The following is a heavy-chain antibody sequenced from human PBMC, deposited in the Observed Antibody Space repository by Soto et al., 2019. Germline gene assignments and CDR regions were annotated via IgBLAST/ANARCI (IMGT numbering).Heavy chain of an antibody. CDR3: ARDLGYYDSSGYFDY. Sequence: QVPLVESGGGLVKPGGSLRLSCAASGFIFSDYYMSWIRQAPGKGLEWVSYISSSDSIISYADSVKGRFTISRDNAKNSLYLQMNSLRAEDTAVYFCARDLGYYDSSGYFDYWGQGTLVTVSS. CDR1: GFIFSDYY. D-gene: IGHD3-22*01. V-gene: IGHV3-11*01. CDR2: ISSSDSII. J-gene: IGHJ4*02.